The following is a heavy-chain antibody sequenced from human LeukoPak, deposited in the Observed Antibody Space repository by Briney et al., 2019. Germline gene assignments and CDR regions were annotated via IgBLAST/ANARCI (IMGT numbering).Heavy chain of an antibody. J-gene: IGHJ6*03. CDR2: TYYRSKWYN. D-gene: IGHD3-10*01. V-gene: IGHV6-1*01. Sequence: SQTLSLTCAISGDSVSSNSAAWNWIRQSPSRGLEWLGRTYYRSKWYNDFAPSVRNRITINPDTSKNQFSLKLSSVTAADTAVYYCARRSQGFGELLDYYYYMDVWGKGTTVTISS. CDR3: ARRSQGFGELLDYYYYMDV. CDR1: GDSVSSNSAA.